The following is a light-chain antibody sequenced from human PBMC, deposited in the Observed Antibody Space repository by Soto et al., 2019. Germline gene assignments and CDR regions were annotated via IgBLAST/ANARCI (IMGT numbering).Light chain of an antibody. CDR2: DAS. CDR1: QGISSG. Sequence: AIPLTQSPSSLSASVGDRVTITCRAGQGISSGLAWYQQKPGKPPKLLIYDASNLENGVPSRFSGSGSGTDFTLTINSLQPEDFATYYCQQFNSYPLTFGPGTKVDI. J-gene: IGKJ3*01. V-gene: IGKV1-13*02. CDR3: QQFNSYPLT.